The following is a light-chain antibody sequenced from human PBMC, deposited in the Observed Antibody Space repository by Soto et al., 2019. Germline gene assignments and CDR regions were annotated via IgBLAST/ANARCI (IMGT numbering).Light chain of an antibody. V-gene: IGLV2-14*01. CDR2: DVT. CDR3: NSYTSIRTVV. J-gene: IGLJ3*02. CDR1: SNDVGGYNY. Sequence: QSALTQPASVSGSPGQSIAISCTGTSNDVGGYNYVSWYQQEPGKAPKLLIYDVTTRPSGVSSRFSGSKSGNTASLTISGLQTEDEANYYCNSYTSIRTVVFGGGTKVTVL.